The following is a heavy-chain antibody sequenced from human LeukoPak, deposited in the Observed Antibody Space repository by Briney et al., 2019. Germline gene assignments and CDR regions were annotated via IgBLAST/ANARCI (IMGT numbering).Heavy chain of an antibody. V-gene: IGHV1-46*01. J-gene: IGHJ6*02. Sequence: ASVKVSCKASGYTFTSYYMHWVRQAPGQGLEWMGIINPSGGSTSYAQKFQGRVTMTRDTSTGTVYMELSSLRSEDTAVYYCARDNSQYYYGSGSPMDVWGQGTTVTVSS. CDR1: GYTFTSYY. CDR2: INPSGGST. D-gene: IGHD3-10*01. CDR3: ARDNSQYYYGSGSPMDV.